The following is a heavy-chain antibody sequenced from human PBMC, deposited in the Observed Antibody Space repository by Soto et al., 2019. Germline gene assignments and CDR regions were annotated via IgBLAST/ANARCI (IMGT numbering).Heavy chain of an antibody. J-gene: IGHJ5*02. CDR3: ARDRRRIAARPGRWFDP. CDR2: INPNSGGT. D-gene: IGHD6-6*01. V-gene: IGHV1-2*02. CDR1: GYTFTGYY. Sequence: ASVKVSCKASGYTFTGYYMHWVRQAPGQGLEWMGWINPNSGGTSYAQKFQGRVTMTRDTSISTAYMELSRLRSDDTAVYYCARDRRRIAARPGRWFDPWGQGTLVTVSS.